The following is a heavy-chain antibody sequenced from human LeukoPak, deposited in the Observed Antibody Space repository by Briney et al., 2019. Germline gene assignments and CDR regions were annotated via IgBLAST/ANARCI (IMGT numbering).Heavy chain of an antibody. Sequence: GESLQISCKGSGYSFTSYWIGWVRQMPGKGLEWMGIIYPGDSDTRYSPSFQGQVTISADKSISTAYLQWGSLKASDTAIYYCARAPTGFPNWFDPWGQGTLVTVSS. CDR3: ARAPTGFPNWFDP. CDR1: GYSFTSYW. CDR2: IYPGDSDT. D-gene: IGHD2-8*02. V-gene: IGHV5-51*01. J-gene: IGHJ5*02.